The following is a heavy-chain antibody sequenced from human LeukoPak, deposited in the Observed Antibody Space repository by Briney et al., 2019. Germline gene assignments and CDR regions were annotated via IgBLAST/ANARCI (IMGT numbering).Heavy chain of an antibody. CDR1: GFTFSSYA. V-gene: IGHV3-23*01. Sequence: GGSLRLSCAASGFTFSSYAMSWVRQAPGKGLEWVSAISGSGGSTYYADSVKGRFTISRDNSKNTLYLQMDSLRAEDTAVYYCANGGSSLYFFDCWGQGTLVTVSS. CDR3: ANGGSSLYFFDC. CDR2: ISGSGGST. D-gene: IGHD1-26*01. J-gene: IGHJ4*02.